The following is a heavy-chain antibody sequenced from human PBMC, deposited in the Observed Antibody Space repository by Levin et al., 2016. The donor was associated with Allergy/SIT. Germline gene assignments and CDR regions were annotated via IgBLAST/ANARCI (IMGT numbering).Heavy chain of an antibody. CDR2: IDPSDSYT. Sequence: KVSCKGSGYSFTSYWISWVRQMPGKGLEWMGRIDPSDSYTNYSPSFQGHVTISADKSISTAYLQWSSLKASDTAMYYCARHMYYDYVWGSYRYYFDYWGQGTLVTVSS. CDR1: GYSFTSYW. J-gene: IGHJ4*02. D-gene: IGHD3-16*02. CDR3: ARHMYYDYVWGSYRYYFDY. V-gene: IGHV5-10-1*01.